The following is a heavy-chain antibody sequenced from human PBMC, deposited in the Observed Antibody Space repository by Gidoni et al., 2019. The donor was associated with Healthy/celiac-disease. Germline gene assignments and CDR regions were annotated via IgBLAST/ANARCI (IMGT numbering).Heavy chain of an antibody. V-gene: IGHV4-34*01. CDR3: ARAGGYCSGGSCQIDY. Sequence: QVQLQQWGAGLLKPSETLSLTCAVYGGSFSGYYWSWIRQPPGKGLEWIGEINHSGSTNYNPSLKSRVTISVDTSKNQFSLKLSSVTAADTAVYYCARAGGYCSGGSCQIDYWGQGTLVTVSS. D-gene: IGHD2-15*01. J-gene: IGHJ4*02. CDR1: GGSFSGYY. CDR2: INHSGST.